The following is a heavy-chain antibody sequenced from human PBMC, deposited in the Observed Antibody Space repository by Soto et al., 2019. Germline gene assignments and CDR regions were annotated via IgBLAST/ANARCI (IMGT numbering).Heavy chain of an antibody. CDR2: IYPGDSDT. CDR1: GYIFATYW. V-gene: IGHV5-51*07. Sequence: GESLKISCKASGYIFATYWIGWVHQEPGKGLEWMGLIYPGDSDTNYNPSFQGRVTISADMSINTAYLQWNSLKASDTAIYFCAKLSMVDSFDLWGQGTMVTVSS. D-gene: IGHD2-8*01. J-gene: IGHJ3*01. CDR3: AKLSMVDSFDL.